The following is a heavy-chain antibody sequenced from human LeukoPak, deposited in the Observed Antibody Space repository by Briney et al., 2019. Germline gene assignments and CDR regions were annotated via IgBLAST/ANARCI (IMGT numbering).Heavy chain of an antibody. J-gene: IGHJ4*02. CDR3: AREGGTVVTPDY. CDR2: INHSGST. V-gene: IGHV4-34*01. CDR1: GGSFSGYY. Sequence: PSETLSLTCADYGGSFSGYYWSWIRQPPGKGLEWIGEINHSGSTNYNPSLKSRVTISVDTSKNQFSLKLSSVTAADTAVYYCAREGGTVVTPDYWGQGTLVTVSS. D-gene: IGHD4-23*01.